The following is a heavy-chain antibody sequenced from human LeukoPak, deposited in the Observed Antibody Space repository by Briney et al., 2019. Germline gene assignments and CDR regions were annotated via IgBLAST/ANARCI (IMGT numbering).Heavy chain of an antibody. V-gene: IGHV3-21*06. CDR1: GFTFSIYS. D-gene: IGHD6-6*01. CDR2: TSSSSSFI. Sequence: GGSLRLSCAASGFTFSIYSLNWVRQAPGKGLEWVSSTSSSSSFISYADSVKGRFTISRDNAKNSLYLQMNSLRAEDTAVYYCAKNRKSSSSDFDYWGQGTLVTVSS. J-gene: IGHJ4*02. CDR3: AKNRKSSSSDFDY.